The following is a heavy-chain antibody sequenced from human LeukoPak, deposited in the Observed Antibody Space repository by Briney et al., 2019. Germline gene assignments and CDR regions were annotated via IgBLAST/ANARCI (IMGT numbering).Heavy chain of an antibody. Sequence: SETLSLTCTVSGDSISRNYWTWIRQPPGKGLEWIGYIYYSGSTNYNPSLKSRVTISIDTSKNQFSLKLSSVTAADTAVYYCAREVPFCSGGSCSRRFDSWGQGTLVTVSS. CDR1: GDSISRNY. D-gene: IGHD2-15*01. V-gene: IGHV4-59*01. J-gene: IGHJ4*02. CDR3: AREVPFCSGGSCSRRFDS. CDR2: IYYSGST.